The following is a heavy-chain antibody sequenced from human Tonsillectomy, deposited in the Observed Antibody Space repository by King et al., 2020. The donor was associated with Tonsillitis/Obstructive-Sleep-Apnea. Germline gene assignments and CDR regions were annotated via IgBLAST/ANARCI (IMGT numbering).Heavy chain of an antibody. CDR3: AKARDSSGLKDY. J-gene: IGHJ4*02. Sequence: VQLVESGGGLVHPGGSLRLSCAASGFSVSSYAMSWVRQAPGKGLEWVSSIYSGGGSTYYADSVKGRFTISRDNSKNTLYLQMNSLRAEDTAVFYCAKARDSSGLKDYWGQGTLVTVSS. CDR1: GFSVSSYA. D-gene: IGHD3-22*01. CDR2: IYSGGGST. V-gene: IGHV3-23*04.